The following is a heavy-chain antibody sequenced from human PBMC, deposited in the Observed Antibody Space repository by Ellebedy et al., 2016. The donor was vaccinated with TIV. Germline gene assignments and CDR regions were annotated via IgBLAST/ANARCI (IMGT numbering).Heavy chain of an antibody. D-gene: IGHD6-13*01. J-gene: IGHJ5*02. CDR3: ARVGQRKAAGTWWFDP. CDR2: IYYSGST. V-gene: IGHV4-61*05. CDR1: GGSISSSSYY. Sequence: SETLSLXXTVSGGSISSSSYYWGWIRQPPGKGLEWIGYIYYSGSTNYNPSLKSRVTISVDTSKNQFSLKLSSVTAADTAVYYCARVGQRKAAGTWWFDPWGQGTLVTVSS.